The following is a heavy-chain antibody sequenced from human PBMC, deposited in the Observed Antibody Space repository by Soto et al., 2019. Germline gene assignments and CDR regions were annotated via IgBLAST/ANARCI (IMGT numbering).Heavy chain of an antibody. J-gene: IGHJ6*02. CDR3: VGLPYKTYYYYYGMDV. Sequence: ESLKISCKGSGYSFTSYWIGWVRQMPGKGLEWMGIICPGDSDTRYSPSFQGQVTISADKSISTAYLQWSSLKASDTAMYYCVGLPYKTYYYYYGMDVWGQGTTVTVSS. CDR1: GYSFTSYW. D-gene: IGHD1-1*01. V-gene: IGHV5-51*01. CDR2: ICPGDSDT.